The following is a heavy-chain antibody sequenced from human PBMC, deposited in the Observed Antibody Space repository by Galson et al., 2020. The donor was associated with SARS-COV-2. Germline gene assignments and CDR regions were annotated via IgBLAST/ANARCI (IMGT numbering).Heavy chain of an antibody. J-gene: IGHJ5*02. Sequence: GGSLKLSCAASGLTISSYAMHWVRQAPGKGLEWEAVLSYDGSSKSYADSVKGRFTISRDNSKNTLYLQMNSLRAEDTAVYYCARDGLRYYDFWSGYYGSSWFDPWGQGTLVTVSS. CDR2: LSYDGSSK. V-gene: IGHV3-30*04. CDR3: ARDGLRYYDFWSGYYGSSWFDP. D-gene: IGHD3-3*01. CDR1: GLTISSYA.